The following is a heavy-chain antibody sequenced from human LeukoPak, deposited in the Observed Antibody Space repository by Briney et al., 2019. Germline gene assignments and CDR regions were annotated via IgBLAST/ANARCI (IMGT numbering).Heavy chain of an antibody. J-gene: IGHJ4*02. D-gene: IGHD6-19*01. CDR2: ISAYNGHT. CDR3: ARDRSSSDY. V-gene: IGHV1-18*01. Sequence: ASVKVSCKASGYTFTNYGISWVRQAPGQGLEWMGWISAYNGHTNYAQKFQVRVTMSTDTSTSTAYMDLRSLRSDDTAVYYCARDRSSSDYWGQGTLVTVSS. CDR1: GYTFTNYG.